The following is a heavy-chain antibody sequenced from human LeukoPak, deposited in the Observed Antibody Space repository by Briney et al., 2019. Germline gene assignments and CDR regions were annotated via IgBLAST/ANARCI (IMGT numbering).Heavy chain of an antibody. D-gene: IGHD6-19*01. CDR3: AKDPNSSGWYISA. J-gene: IGHJ4*02. CDR1: GLTFDDYT. Sequence: GGSLRLSCAASGLTFDDYTMHWVRQAPGKGLEWVSLISRNGGTTKYADSVKGRFTISRDNAKNSLYLQMNSLRAEDTAVYYCAKDPNSSGWYISAWGQGTLVTVSS. V-gene: IGHV3-43*01. CDR2: ISRNGGTT.